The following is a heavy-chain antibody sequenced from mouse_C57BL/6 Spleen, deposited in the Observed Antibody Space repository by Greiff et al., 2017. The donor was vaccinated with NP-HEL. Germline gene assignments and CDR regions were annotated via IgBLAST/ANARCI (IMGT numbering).Heavy chain of an antibody. CDR2: IYPRSGNT. Sequence: QVQLQQSGAELARPGASVKLSCKASGYTFTSYGISWVKQRTGQGLEWIGEIYPRSGNTYYNEKFKGKATLTADKSSSTAYMELRSLTSEDSAVYFCARRPPYDYDVRGFDYWGQGTTLTVSS. D-gene: IGHD2-4*01. J-gene: IGHJ2*01. V-gene: IGHV1-81*01. CDR1: GYTFTSYG. CDR3: ARRPPYDYDVRGFDY.